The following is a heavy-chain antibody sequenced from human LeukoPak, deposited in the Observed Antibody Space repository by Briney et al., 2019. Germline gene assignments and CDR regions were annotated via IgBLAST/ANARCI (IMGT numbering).Heavy chain of an antibody. Sequence: SETLSLTCTVSGGSISSYYWSWIRQPPGKGLEWIGYIYYSGSTNYNPSLKSRVTISVDTSKNQFSLKLSSVTAADTAVYYCARVPIMVRGPNAAFDIWGQGTMVTVSS. CDR3: ARVPIMVRGPNAAFDI. CDR1: GGSISSYY. V-gene: IGHV4-59*01. D-gene: IGHD3-10*01. CDR2: IYYSGST. J-gene: IGHJ3*02.